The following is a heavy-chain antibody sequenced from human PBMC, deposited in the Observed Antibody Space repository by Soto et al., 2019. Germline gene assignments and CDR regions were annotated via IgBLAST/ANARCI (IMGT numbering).Heavy chain of an antibody. Sequence: SETLSLTGSVSCASVISGDYYWSCIRQAPGKGLEWIGYIYNSGGSYYNPSLKGRLTISIDTSKNQFSLKLNSVTAADTAIYYCVGTGTTDDYWGRGTLVTVSS. V-gene: IGHV4-30-4*01. CDR1: CASVISGDYY. CDR3: VGTGTTDDY. CDR2: IYNSGGS. J-gene: IGHJ4*02. D-gene: IGHD4-17*01.